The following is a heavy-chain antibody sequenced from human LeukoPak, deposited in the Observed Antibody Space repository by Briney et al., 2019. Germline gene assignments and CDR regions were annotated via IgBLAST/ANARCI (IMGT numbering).Heavy chain of an antibody. Sequence: GASVKVSCKASGYTFTGYYMHWVRQAPGQGLEWMGWINPNSGGTNYAQKFQGRVTMTRDTSISTAYMELSRLRSDDTAVYYCARVNLVVRGVIIFPDGGSYNWFDPWGQGTLVTVSS. CDR1: GYTFTGYY. CDR2: INPNSGGT. J-gene: IGHJ5*02. D-gene: IGHD3-10*01. CDR3: ARVNLVVRGVIIFPDGGSYNWFDP. V-gene: IGHV1-2*02.